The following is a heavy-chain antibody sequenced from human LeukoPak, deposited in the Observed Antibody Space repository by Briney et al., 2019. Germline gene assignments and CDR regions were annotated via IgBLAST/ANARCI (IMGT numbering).Heavy chain of an antibody. J-gene: IGHJ4*02. CDR2: ISYDGSNE. Sequence: PGGSLRLSCAASGFTFNTYAMNWVRQAPGKGLEWVAVISYDGSNEKYAESVRGRFTISRDNSKNTLYLQMNSLRAEDTAVYYCAKDTTIVPFFDYWGQGTLVTVSS. V-gene: IGHV3-30-3*02. CDR1: GFTFNTYA. D-gene: IGHD5-24*01. CDR3: AKDTTIVPFFDY.